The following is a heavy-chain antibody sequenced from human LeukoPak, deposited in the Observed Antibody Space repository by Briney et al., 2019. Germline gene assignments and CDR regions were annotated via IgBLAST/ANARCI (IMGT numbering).Heavy chain of an antibody. CDR1: GFTFRNHG. V-gene: IGHV3-33*01. Sequence: PGGSLRLSCAASGFTFRNHGMHWVRQAPGKGLEWVAVIWYDGSNQYYSDSVKGRFTISRDNSENTLDLQMNSLRAEDTAVYYCARDIGARRLDFWGQGTLVTVSS. J-gene: IGHJ4*02. CDR3: ARDIGARRLDF. D-gene: IGHD6-6*01. CDR2: IWYDGSNQ.